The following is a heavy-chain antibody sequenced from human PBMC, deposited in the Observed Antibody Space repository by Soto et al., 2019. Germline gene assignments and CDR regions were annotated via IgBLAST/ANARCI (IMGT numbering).Heavy chain of an antibody. CDR2: IKSKPDGGTT. Sequence: EVQLVESGGGLVKPGGSFSLSCAASGFPFSNAWMSWVRQAPGKGLEGVGRIKSKPDGGTTDYAAPVKGRFTISRDDSKNTLYLQMNSLKTEDTAVYYCTTDRYCSGGSCLLAGYYYMDVWGKGTTVTVSS. CDR3: TTDRYCSGGSCLLAGYYYMDV. V-gene: IGHV3-15*01. CDR1: GFPFSNAW. J-gene: IGHJ6*03. D-gene: IGHD2-15*01.